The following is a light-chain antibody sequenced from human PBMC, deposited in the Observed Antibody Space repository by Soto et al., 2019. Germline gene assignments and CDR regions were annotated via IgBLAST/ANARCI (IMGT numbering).Light chain of an antibody. J-gene: IGLJ1*01. CDR3: QSYDSTLSARYV. CDR2: EVS. V-gene: IGLV2-14*01. CDR1: SSDVGAYNR. Sequence: QSALTQPASVSGSPGQSITISCTGTSSDVGAYNRVSWYQQHSGKAPKLMIYEVSNRPSGVSNRFSGSKSGNTASLTISGLQAEDEADYYCQSYDSTLSARYVFGTGTKVTVL.